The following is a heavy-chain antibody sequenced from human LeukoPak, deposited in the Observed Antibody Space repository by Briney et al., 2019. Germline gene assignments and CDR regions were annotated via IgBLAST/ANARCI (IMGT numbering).Heavy chain of an antibody. CDR3: ARDTDRLYSYGHRDPYYYYYYMDV. CDR1: GGTFSSYA. Sequence: ASVKVSCKASGGTFSSYAISWVRQAPGQGLEWMGGIIPIFGTANYAQKFQGRVTITADESTSTAYMELSSLRSEDTAVYYCARDTDRLYSYGHRDPYYYYYYMDVWGKGTTVTVSS. V-gene: IGHV1-69*01. J-gene: IGHJ6*03. CDR2: IIPIFGTA. D-gene: IGHD5-18*01.